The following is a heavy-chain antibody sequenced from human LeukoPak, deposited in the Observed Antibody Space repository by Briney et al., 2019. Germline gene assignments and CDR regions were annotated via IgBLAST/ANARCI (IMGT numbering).Heavy chain of an antibody. D-gene: IGHD2-21*02. CDR1: GFTFNNYV. Sequence: GGSLRLSCAASGFTFNNYVMSWVRQAPGKGLEWVSGISHTGGDTNYADTVLGRFTVSRDNSKNTLYLQMHSLRAEDTAIYYCASTRVCGGILLRPDCLYFEDWGQGALVTVSS. J-gene: IGHJ4*02. V-gene: IGHV3-23*01. CDR3: ASTRVCGGILLRPDCLYFED. CDR2: ISHTGGDT.